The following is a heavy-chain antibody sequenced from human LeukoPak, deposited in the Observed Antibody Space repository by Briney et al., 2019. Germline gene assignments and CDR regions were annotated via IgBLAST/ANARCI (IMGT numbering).Heavy chain of an antibody. Sequence: QVQLQESGPGLVKPSETLSLTCTVSGGSISTYYWSWIRQPPGKGLKLIGYIYYTGSTNYNPSLKRRVTISVDTSKNQFSLKLSSVTAADTAVYYCARALYYYDSSGYDWGQGTLVTVSS. D-gene: IGHD3-22*01. J-gene: IGHJ4*02. CDR1: GGSISTYY. CDR2: IYYTGST. V-gene: IGHV4-59*01. CDR3: ARALYYYDSSGYD.